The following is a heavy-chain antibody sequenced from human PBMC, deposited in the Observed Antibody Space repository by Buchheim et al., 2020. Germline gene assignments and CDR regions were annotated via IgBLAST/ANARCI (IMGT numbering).Heavy chain of an antibody. CDR3: ARDYDRNWFDP. CDR2: ISSSSSTI. J-gene: IGHJ5*02. CDR1: GFTFRTYS. Sequence: EVQLVESGGGLVQPGGSLRLSCAASGFTFRTYSMNWVRQAPGKGLEWVSYISSSSSTIYYADSVKGRFTFSRANAKNYLYMQMNSRRAEDTALYYCARDYDRNWFDPWGQGTL. V-gene: IGHV3-48*01. D-gene: IGHD5-12*01.